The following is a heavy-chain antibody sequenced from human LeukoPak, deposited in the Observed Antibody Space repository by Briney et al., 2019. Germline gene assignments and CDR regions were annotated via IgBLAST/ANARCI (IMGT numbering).Heavy chain of an antibody. CDR3: AKDTAVQFLEPAF. Sequence: AGGSLRLSCAASGFTFNTHGMHWVRQAPGKGLEWVAAIWFDGSVKHYSDAVKGRVTISRDNSLNTLYLQMNSLRVEDTAIYYCAKDTAVQFLEPAFWGQGTLVTVSS. D-gene: IGHD3-3*01. V-gene: IGHV3-33*06. CDR1: GFTFNTHG. CDR2: IWFDGSVK. J-gene: IGHJ4*02.